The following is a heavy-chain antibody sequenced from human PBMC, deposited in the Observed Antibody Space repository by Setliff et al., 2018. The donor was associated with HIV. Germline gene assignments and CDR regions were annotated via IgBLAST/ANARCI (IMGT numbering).Heavy chain of an antibody. V-gene: IGHV4-34*01. CDR2: IDHEGTT. CDR1: GGSFSNYY. CDR3: ARHGSSGYYSHDAFDI. Sequence: PSETLSLTCAVFGGSFSNYYWSWVRQPPGKGLEFIAEIDHEGTTNYNPSLKSRATISVDTSENRLSLKLTSMTAADTAVYYCARHGSSGYYSHDAFDIWGQGTMVTVSS. J-gene: IGHJ3*02. D-gene: IGHD3-22*01.